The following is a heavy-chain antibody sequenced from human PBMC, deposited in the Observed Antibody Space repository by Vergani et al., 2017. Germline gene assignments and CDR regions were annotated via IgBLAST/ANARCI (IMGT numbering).Heavy chain of an antibody. CDR2: ISYDGSNK. J-gene: IGHJ6*03. CDR1: GFTFSSYG. CDR3: AKDGIAAAADAYYYYMDV. Sequence: QVQLVESGGGVVQPGRSLRLSCAASGFTFSSYGMHWVRQAPGKGLEWVAVISYDGSNKYYADSVKGRFTISRDNSKNTLYLQMNSLRAEDTAVYYCAKDGIAAAADAYYYYMDVWGKGTTVTVSS. D-gene: IGHD6-13*01. V-gene: IGHV3-30*18.